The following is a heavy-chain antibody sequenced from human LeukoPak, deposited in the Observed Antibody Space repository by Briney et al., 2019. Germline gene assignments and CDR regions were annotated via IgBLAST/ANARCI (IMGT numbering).Heavy chain of an antibody. Sequence: GGSLRLSCAASGFTFSSYSMNWVRQAPGKGLEWVSSISSSSSYIYYADSVKGRFTISRDNAKNSLYLQMSSLRAEDTAVYYCARRLPGGAFDIWGQGTMATVSS. CDR2: ISSSSSYI. CDR1: GFTFSSYS. D-gene: IGHD4-11*01. V-gene: IGHV3-21*01. J-gene: IGHJ3*02. CDR3: ARRLPGGAFDI.